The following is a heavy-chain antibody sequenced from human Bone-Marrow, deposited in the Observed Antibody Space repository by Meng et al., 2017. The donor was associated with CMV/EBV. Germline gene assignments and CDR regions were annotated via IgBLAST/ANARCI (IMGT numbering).Heavy chain of an antibody. Sequence: ASVKVSCKASGGTFSSYAISWVRQAPGQGLEWMGWINPNSGGTNYAQKFQGRVTMTRDTSISTAYMELSRLRSDDTAVYYCARGAIFGGKWFDPWGQGTLVTVSS. CDR3: ARGAIFGGKWFDP. J-gene: IGHJ5*02. D-gene: IGHD3-3*01. CDR2: INPNSGGT. CDR1: GGTFSSYA. V-gene: IGHV1-2*02.